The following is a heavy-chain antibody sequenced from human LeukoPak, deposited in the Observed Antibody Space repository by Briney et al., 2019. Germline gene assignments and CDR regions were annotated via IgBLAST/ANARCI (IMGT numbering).Heavy chain of an antibody. Sequence: GGSLRLSCVASGFTFSDYWMHWVRQDPAKGLVWVSRINTDGSSTVYADSVKGRFTISRDNAKNTVYLQMNSLRAEDTAVYYCARAYCSSTSCLFDYWGQGTLVTVSS. CDR1: GFTFSDYW. CDR2: INTDGSST. J-gene: IGHJ4*02. D-gene: IGHD2-2*01. V-gene: IGHV3-74*01. CDR3: ARAYCSSTSCLFDY.